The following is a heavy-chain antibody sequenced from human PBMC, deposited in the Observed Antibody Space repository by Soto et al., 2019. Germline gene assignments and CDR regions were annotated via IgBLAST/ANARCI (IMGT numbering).Heavy chain of an antibody. CDR1: GGTFDNSV. CDR3: ARPPSITHGIWYGMDV. Sequence: QVQLVQSGAEVKKPGSSVKVSCKTSGGTFDNSVLSWVRQAPGQGLEWMGGIAPIFGTTTYAQKFQGRVTITADESTSTAYMALTSMRFEDTAVYFCARPPSITHGIWYGMDVWGQGTTVTVSS. D-gene: IGHD6-13*01. CDR2: IAPIFGTT. J-gene: IGHJ6*02. V-gene: IGHV1-69*12.